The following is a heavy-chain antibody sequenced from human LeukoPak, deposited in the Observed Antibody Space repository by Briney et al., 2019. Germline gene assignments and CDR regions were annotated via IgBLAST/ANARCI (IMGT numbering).Heavy chain of an antibody. Sequence: KPSETLSLTCAVYGGSFSGYYWTWIRQPPGKGLEWIGEINHSGSTNYNPSLKSRVTISVDTSKNQFSLKLSSVTAADTAVYYCAREGGNFDFWGQGTLVTVSS. CDR2: INHSGST. CDR3: AREGGNFDF. J-gene: IGHJ4*02. V-gene: IGHV4-34*01. D-gene: IGHD3-16*01. CDR1: GGSFSGYY.